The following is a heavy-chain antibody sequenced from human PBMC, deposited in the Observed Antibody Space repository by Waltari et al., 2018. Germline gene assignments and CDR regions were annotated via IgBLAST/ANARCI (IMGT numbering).Heavy chain of an antibody. CDR2: IYYSGST. V-gene: IGHV4-59*01. D-gene: IGHD3-16*01. J-gene: IGHJ4*02. CDR3: ARGGEGFDY. CDR1: GGSISSYY. Sequence: QVQLQESGPGLVKPSETLSLTCTVSGGSISSYYWSWIRQPPGKGLEWIGYIYYSGSTNNNPSLKRRVTISVDTSKNQFSLKLSSVTAADTAVYYCARGGEGFDYWGQGTLVTVSS.